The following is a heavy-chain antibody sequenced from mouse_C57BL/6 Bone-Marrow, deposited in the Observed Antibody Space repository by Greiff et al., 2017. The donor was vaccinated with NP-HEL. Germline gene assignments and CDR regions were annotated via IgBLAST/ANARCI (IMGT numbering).Heavy chain of an antibody. Sequence: EVQLQQSGPELVKPGASVKMSCKASGYTFTDYNMHWVKQSHGKSLEWIGYINPNNGGTSYNQKFKGKATLTVNKSSSTAYMELRSLTSEDSAVYYCARKGDYALYAMDYWGQGTSVTVSS. CDR2: INPNNGGT. CDR3: ARKGDYALYAMDY. V-gene: IGHV1-22*01. J-gene: IGHJ4*01. CDR1: GYTFTDYN. D-gene: IGHD1-1*01.